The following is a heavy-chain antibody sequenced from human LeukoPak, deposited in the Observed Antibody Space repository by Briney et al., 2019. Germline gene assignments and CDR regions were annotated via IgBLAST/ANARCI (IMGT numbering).Heavy chain of an antibody. CDR1: GFTFSSYA. CDR2: ISGSGGGT. V-gene: IGHV3-23*01. Sequence: PGGSLRLSCAASGFTFSSYATSWVRQAPGKGLEWVSGISGSGGGTYYADSVKGRFAISRDNSKNTLSLQMNSLRAEDTAVYYCAKDGYCSSTNCYPASYWGQGTLVTVSS. CDR3: AKDGYCSSTNCYPASY. J-gene: IGHJ4*02. D-gene: IGHD2-2*01.